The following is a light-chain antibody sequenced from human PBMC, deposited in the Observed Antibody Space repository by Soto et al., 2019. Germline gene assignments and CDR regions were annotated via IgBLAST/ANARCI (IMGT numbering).Light chain of an antibody. CDR2: GAS. J-gene: IGKJ1*01. V-gene: IGKV3D-15*01. CDR1: QSVSSN. Sequence: EILITDSPATQSLSQGERTTLXXRASQSVSSNLAWYQQKPGQAPRXFIYGASSRATGIPDRFSGSGSGTEFTLTISSLQSEDFAIYYCQQYHDWPRTFGQGTKVDIK. CDR3: QQYHDWPRT.